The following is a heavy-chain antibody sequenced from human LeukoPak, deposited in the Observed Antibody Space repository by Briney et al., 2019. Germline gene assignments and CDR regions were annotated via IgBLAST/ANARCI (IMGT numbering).Heavy chain of an antibody. J-gene: IGHJ4*02. CDR3: ARNSSSGFFDY. CDR1: GYSIRNGDY. Sequence: SETLSLTCVVSGYSIRNGDYWGWSRQSPGKGLEWIASMYNSVSIHYNPSLKSRVTILVDTSKNEFSLKMRSVTAADTAVYYCARNSSSGFFDYCGQGTLATVSS. V-gene: IGHV4-38-2*01. CDR2: MYNSVSI. D-gene: IGHD6-6*01.